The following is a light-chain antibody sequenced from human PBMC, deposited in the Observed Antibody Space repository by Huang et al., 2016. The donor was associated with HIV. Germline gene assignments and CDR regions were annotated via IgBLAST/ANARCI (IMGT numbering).Light chain of an antibody. CDR1: QSVSSSY. J-gene: IGKJ2*02. Sequence: EIVLTQSPRTLSSSPGERTTLPCRVSQSVSSSYLAWYQQIPGQVPRLLIYAASTRATGLPARFSGSGSGTDFTLTISRLEPEDFAVYYCQQYGSSPCTFGQGTKLEIK. V-gene: IGKV3-20*01. CDR3: QQYGSSPCT. CDR2: AAS.